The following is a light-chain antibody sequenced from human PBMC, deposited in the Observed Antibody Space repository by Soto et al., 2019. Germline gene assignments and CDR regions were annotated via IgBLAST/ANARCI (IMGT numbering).Light chain of an antibody. V-gene: IGLV2-8*01. Sequence: QSALTQPPSASGSPGQSATISCTGTGSDVGGNNYVSWYQQHPGKAPKLMIYEVNKRPSGVPDRFSGSKSGNTASLTVSGLQADDEADYYCNSYVGNTNNVVFGGGTKVTVL. CDR3: NSYVGNTNNVV. CDR1: GSDVGGNNY. J-gene: IGLJ2*01. CDR2: EVN.